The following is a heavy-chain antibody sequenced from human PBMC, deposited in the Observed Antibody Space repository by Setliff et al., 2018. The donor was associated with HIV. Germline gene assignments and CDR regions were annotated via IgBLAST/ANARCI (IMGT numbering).Heavy chain of an antibody. J-gene: IGHJ4*02. CDR3: GGNGYYSIDY. D-gene: IGHD3-22*01. CDR1: GDSISSSGPGYY. Sequence: SETLSLTCTVSGDSISSSGPGYYWGWVRQPPGGGLEWIGSVYYSGSTHYNPSLQSRVTISVDKSKSQFSLKLNSVTAADTAVYYCGGNGYYSIDYWGQGTLVTVSS. V-gene: IGHV4-39*07. CDR2: VYYSGST.